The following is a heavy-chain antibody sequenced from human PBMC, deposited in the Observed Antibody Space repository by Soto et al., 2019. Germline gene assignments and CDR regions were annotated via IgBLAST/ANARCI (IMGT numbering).Heavy chain of an antibody. J-gene: IGHJ3*02. V-gene: IGHV1-18*01. Sequence: ASVKVSCKASGYTFTSYGISWVRQAPGQGLEWMGWISAYNGNTNYAQKLQGRVTMTTDTSTSTAYMELRSLRYDDTAVYYCARDVGDESITYNDAFDIWGQGTMVTVSS. CDR2: ISAYNGNT. CDR3: ARDVGDESITYNDAFDI. D-gene: IGHD3-10*01. CDR1: GYTFTSYG.